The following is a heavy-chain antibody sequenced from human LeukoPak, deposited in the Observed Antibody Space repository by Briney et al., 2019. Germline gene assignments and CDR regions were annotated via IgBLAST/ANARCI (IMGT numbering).Heavy chain of an antibody. Sequence: PGGSLRLSCAASGFTFDDYAMHWVRRAPGKGLEWVSGISWNSGSIGYADSVKGRFTISRDNAKNSLYLQMNSLRAEDTALYYCAKDASGYDWAYFDYWGQGTLVTVSS. CDR3: AKDASGYDWAYFDY. J-gene: IGHJ4*02. CDR1: GFTFDDYA. CDR2: ISWNSGSI. D-gene: IGHD5-12*01. V-gene: IGHV3-9*01.